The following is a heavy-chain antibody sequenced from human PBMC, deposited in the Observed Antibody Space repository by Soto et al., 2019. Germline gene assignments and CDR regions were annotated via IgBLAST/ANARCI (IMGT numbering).Heavy chain of an antibody. CDR3: ASGQYYYDSSASLDY. D-gene: IGHD3-22*01. Sequence: GGSLRLSCAASGFTFSHYGMEWVRQAPGKGLEWVAVISFDGSIKYYADSVKGRFTISRDNSRNTLYLQMNSLRAEDTAVYYCASGQYYYDSSASLDYWGQGTLVTVSS. V-gene: IGHV3-30*03. CDR2: ISFDGSIK. CDR1: GFTFSHYG. J-gene: IGHJ4*02.